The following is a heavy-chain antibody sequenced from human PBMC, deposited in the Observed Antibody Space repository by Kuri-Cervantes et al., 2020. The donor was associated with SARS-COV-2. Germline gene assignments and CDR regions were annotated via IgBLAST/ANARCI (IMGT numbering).Heavy chain of an antibody. Sequence: GESLKISCAASGFTFDDYGMSWVRQAPGKGLELVSNIKQDGSEKYYVDSVKGRFTIYRDNAKNSLYLQMNSLRAEDTAVYYCARDEGSYYYYMDVWGKGTTVTVSS. CDR3: ARDEGSYYYYMDV. CDR1: GFTFDDYG. CDR2: IKQDGSEK. V-gene: IGHV3-7*01. D-gene: IGHD3-10*01. J-gene: IGHJ6*03.